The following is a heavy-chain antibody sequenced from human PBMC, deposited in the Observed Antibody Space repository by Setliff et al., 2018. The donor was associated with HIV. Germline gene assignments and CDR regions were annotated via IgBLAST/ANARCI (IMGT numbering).Heavy chain of an antibody. Sequence: SVKVSCKASGGTFSSYVISWVRQAPGQGLEWMGGIIPIFGTANYAQKFQGRVTITTDESISTAYMELSSLRSEDTAVYYCARDGYYNSWSGYGYYYYMDVWGKGTTVTVSS. CDR3: ARDGYYNSWSGYGYYYYMDV. J-gene: IGHJ6*03. CDR1: GGTFSSYV. V-gene: IGHV1-69*05. D-gene: IGHD3-3*01. CDR2: IIPIFGTA.